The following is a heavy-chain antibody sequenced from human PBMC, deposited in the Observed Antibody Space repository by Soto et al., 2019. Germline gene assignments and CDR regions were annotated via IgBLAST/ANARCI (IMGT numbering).Heavy chain of an antibody. V-gene: IGHV1-69*13. Sequence: EASVKVSCKASGGTFSSYAISWVRQAPGQGLEWMGGIIPIFGTANYAQKFQGRVTITADESTSTAYMELSSLRSEDTAVYYCARGGYSYGPQIIDYWGQGTLVTVSS. CDR2: IIPIFGTA. CDR3: ARGGYSYGPQIIDY. J-gene: IGHJ4*02. D-gene: IGHD5-18*01. CDR1: GGTFSSYA.